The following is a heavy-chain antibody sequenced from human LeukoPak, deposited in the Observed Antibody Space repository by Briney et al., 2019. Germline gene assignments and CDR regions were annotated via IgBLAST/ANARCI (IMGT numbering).Heavy chain of an antibody. V-gene: IGHV3-48*03. Sequence: PGGSLRLSCAASGCSFSSYEMNWVRQAPGKGLEWLSYISGSGTKIHYADSVKGRFTISRDNAKNSLSLQMNSLRAEDTAVYYCARDRSGWYRWFDPWGQGTLVTVSS. J-gene: IGHJ5*02. CDR1: GCSFSSYE. CDR3: ARDRSGWYRWFDP. D-gene: IGHD6-19*01. CDR2: ISGSGTKI.